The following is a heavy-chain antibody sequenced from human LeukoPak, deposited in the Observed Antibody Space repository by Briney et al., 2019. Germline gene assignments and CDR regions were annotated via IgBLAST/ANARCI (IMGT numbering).Heavy chain of an antibody. J-gene: IGHJ4*02. V-gene: IGHV3-23*01. CDR2: ISGSGGST. Sequence: GGSLRLSCAASGLTFSSYAMSWVRQAPGKGLEWVSAISGSGGSTYYADCVKGGFTISRDDSKNTLYLQMNSLRAEDTAVYYCAKDTGSRYYFDYWGQGTLATVSS. CDR3: AKDTGSRYYFDY. CDR1: GLTFSSYA.